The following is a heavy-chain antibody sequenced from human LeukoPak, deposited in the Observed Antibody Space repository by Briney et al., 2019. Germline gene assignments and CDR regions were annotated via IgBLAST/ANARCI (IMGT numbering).Heavy chain of an antibody. CDR2: ISSSSSYI. Sequence: GGSLRLSCAASGFAFSSYSMNWVRQAPGKGLEWVSSISSSSSYIYYADSVKGRFTISRDNAKKSLYLQMNSLRVEDTAVYYCARDYGDPSFDIWGQGTMVTVST. CDR3: ARDYGDPSFDI. V-gene: IGHV3-21*01. D-gene: IGHD4-17*01. CDR1: GFAFSSYS. J-gene: IGHJ3*02.